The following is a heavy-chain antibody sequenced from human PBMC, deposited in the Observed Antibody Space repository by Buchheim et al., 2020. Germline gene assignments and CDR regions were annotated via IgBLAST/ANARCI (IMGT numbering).Heavy chain of an antibody. D-gene: IGHD3-22*01. J-gene: IGHJ4*02. V-gene: IGHV3-23*01. CDR1: GITFSSYT. Sequence: EVQLLESGGGLVQPGGSLRLSCEASGITFSSYTMSWARQAPGKGLDWVSSITETGGSTYYADSVKGRFIVSRDNSKNTLYLQMNSLRADDTAVYYCAKSGYISGPYWGQGTL. CDR3: AKSGYISGPY. CDR2: ITETGGST.